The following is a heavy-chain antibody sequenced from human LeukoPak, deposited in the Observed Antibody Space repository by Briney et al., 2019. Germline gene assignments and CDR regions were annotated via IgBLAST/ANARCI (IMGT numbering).Heavy chain of an antibody. Sequence: WVRQAPGKGLEWIGSIYYSGSTYYNPSLKSRVTISVDTSKNQFSLKLSSVTAADTAVYYCARYYSGGGGTRDAFDIWGQGTMVTVSS. V-gene: IGHV4-39*01. CDR3: ARYYSGGGGTRDAFDI. J-gene: IGHJ3*02. D-gene: IGHD6-19*01. CDR2: IYYSGST.